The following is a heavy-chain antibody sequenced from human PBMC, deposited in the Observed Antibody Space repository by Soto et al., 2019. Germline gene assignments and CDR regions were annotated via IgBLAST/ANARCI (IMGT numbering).Heavy chain of an antibody. CDR1: GRSMISYY. V-gene: IGHV4-4*07. CDR2: IYTGGNT. J-gene: IGHJ4*02. D-gene: IGHD3-3*02. Sequence: SETLSLTCNVSGRSMISYYWSWIRQPAGKGLEWIGRIYTGGNTNYNPSLKSRVTMSVDTSKSQFSLSLTSVTAADTAVYYCAREGDDRHFFFDYWGQGTLVTVSS. CDR3: AREGDDRHFFFDY.